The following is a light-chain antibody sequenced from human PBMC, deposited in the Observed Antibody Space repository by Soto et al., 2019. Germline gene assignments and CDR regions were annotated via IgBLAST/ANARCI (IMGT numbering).Light chain of an antibody. CDR3: QQYKNWPPLT. V-gene: IGKV3-15*01. CDR1: QSVSSN. Sequence: EIVMTQSPATLSVSPGERATLSCRASQSVSSNLAWYQQKPGQAPRLLIYGAFTRATGIPARFSCSGSGTEFPLPISSLQAEEFAVYYRQQYKNWPPLTFGGGTKVEIK. J-gene: IGKJ4*01. CDR2: GAF.